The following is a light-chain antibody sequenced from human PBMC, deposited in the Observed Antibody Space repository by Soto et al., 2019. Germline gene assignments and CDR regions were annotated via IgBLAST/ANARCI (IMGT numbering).Light chain of an antibody. Sequence: QSVLTQPASVSGSPGQSITISCTGTSSDVGSYNYVSWYQQHPGKAPKLMIYDVSNRPSGVSNRFSGSKSGNTASLTISGLQAEDEADYYCSSYTSSSTVVFGGRTKLTVL. V-gene: IGLV2-14*01. CDR1: SSDVGSYNY. J-gene: IGLJ2*01. CDR2: DVS. CDR3: SSYTSSSTVV.